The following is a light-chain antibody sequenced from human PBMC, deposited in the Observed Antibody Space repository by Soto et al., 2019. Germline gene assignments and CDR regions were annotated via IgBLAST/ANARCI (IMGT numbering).Light chain of an antibody. Sequence: EVVLTQSPGTLSLSPGERATLSCRASQSISSSYLAWYQQKPGQAPRLLIYGASIRVTGIPDRFSVSGSGTDFTLYISRLEPEDFAVYYCQHYDTSPLITFGGGTKVEIK. CDR1: QSISSSY. CDR3: QHYDTSPLIT. CDR2: GAS. V-gene: IGKV3-20*01. J-gene: IGKJ4*01.